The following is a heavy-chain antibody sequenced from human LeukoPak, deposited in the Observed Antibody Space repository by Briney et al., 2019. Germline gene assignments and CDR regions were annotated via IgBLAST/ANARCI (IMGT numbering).Heavy chain of an antibody. CDR2: IYSGGST. V-gene: IGHV3-53*04. Sequence: GGSLRLSCAASGFTVSGNYMSWVRQAPGKGLEWVSVIYSGGSTYYADSVKGRFTISRHNSKNTLYLQMNSLRAEDTAVYYCARVSVATWFGMDVWCQGTTVTVSS. J-gene: IGHJ6*02. CDR3: ARVSVATWFGMDV. CDR1: GFTVSGNY. D-gene: IGHD5-12*01.